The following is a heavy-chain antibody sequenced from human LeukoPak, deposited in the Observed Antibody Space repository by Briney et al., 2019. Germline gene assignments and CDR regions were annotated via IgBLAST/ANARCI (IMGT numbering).Heavy chain of an antibody. Sequence: GGSLRLSCAASGFTFSIYAMSWVRQAPGKGLEWFSAISGSGGNTYYADSVKGRFTISRDNSKNTLYLHMNSLRAEDTAVYYCAKEGRYYDTSGFYGDWGQGTLVTVSS. V-gene: IGHV3-23*01. CDR1: GFTFSIYA. D-gene: IGHD3-22*01. CDR2: ISGSGGNT. CDR3: AKEGRYYDTSGFYGD. J-gene: IGHJ4*02.